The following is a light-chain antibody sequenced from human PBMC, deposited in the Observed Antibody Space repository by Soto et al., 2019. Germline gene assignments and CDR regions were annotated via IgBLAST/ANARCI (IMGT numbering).Light chain of an antibody. CDR3: QQRSNRPPYT. V-gene: IGKV3-11*01. CDR1: QSVSTY. J-gene: IGKJ2*01. CDR2: DAS. Sequence: EIVLTQSPATLSVSPGERATLSCRASQSVSTYLAWYQQKPGQAPRLLIYDASDRATGTPARFSGSGSGTDFTLTISNLEPEDFAVYYCQQRSNRPPYTFGQGTKLEIK.